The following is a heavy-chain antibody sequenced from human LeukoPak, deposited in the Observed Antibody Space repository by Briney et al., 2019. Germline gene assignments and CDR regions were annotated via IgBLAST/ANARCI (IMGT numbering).Heavy chain of an antibody. V-gene: IGHV1-24*01. Sequence: ASVKVSCKVSGYTLTELSMHWVRQAPGKGLEWMGGFDPEDGETFYAQKFQGRVTMTEDTSTDTAYMELSSLRSEATAVYYCATDYYYDSSGSYYTVDYWGQGTLVTVSS. CDR1: GYTLTELS. D-gene: IGHD3-22*01. J-gene: IGHJ4*02. CDR2: FDPEDGET. CDR3: ATDYYYDSSGSYYTVDY.